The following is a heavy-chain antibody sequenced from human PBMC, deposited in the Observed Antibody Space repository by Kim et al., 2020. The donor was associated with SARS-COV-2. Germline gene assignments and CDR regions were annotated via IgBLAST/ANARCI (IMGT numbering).Heavy chain of an antibody. J-gene: IGHJ4*02. CDR3: ARGVDYYDSSGYYPFDY. Sequence: SETLSLTCTVSGGSISSGGYYWSWIRQHPGKGLEWIGYIYYSGSTYYNPSLKSRVTISVDTSKNQFSLKLSSVTAADTAVYYCARGVDYYDSSGYYPFDYWGQGTLVTVSS. CDR2: IYYSGST. CDR1: GGSISSGGYY. D-gene: IGHD3-22*01. V-gene: IGHV4-31*03.